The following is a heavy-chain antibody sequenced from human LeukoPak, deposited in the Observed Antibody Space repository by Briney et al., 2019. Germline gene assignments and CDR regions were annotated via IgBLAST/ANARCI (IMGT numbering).Heavy chain of an antibody. D-gene: IGHD2-2*02. Sequence: GGSLRLSCAASGFTFSSYGMHWVRQAPGKGLEWVAFIRYDGSNKYYADSVKGRFTISRDNSKNTLYLQMNSLRAEDTAVYYCAKDDPCSSTSCYSPGAFDIWGQGTMVTVSS. V-gene: IGHV3-30*02. CDR1: GFTFSSYG. J-gene: IGHJ3*02. CDR2: IRYDGSNK. CDR3: AKDDPCSSTSCYSPGAFDI.